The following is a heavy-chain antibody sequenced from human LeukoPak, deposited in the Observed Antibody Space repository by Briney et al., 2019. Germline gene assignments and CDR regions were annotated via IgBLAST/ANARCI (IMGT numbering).Heavy chain of an antibody. CDR2: INPKSGGT. V-gene: IGHV1-2*02. J-gene: IGHJ4*02. D-gene: IGHD6-13*01. CDR1: GYTFTDYY. Sequence: ASVKVSCKASGYTFTDYYMHWVRQAPGQGLEWMGWINPKSGGTSYAQNFQGRATMTRDTSISTACMELSGLRSDDRAVYYCVRDAIAAAGTGGWGQGTLVTVSS. CDR3: VRDAIAAAGTGG.